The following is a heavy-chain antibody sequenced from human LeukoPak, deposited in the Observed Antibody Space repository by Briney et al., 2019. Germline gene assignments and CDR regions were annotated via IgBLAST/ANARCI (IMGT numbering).Heavy chain of an antibody. V-gene: IGHV1-69*04. Sequence: SVKVSCKASGGTFSSYAISWVRQAPGQGLEWMGRIIPILGIANYAQKFQGRVTITADKSTSTAYMELSSLRSEDAAVYYCARDISGYDSPFDYWGQGTLVTVSS. J-gene: IGHJ4*02. CDR3: ARDISGYDSPFDY. CDR1: GGTFSSYA. D-gene: IGHD5-12*01. CDR2: IIPILGIA.